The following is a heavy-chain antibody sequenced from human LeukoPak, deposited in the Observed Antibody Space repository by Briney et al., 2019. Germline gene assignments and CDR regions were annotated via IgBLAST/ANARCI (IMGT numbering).Heavy chain of an antibody. V-gene: IGHV1-46*02. CDR2: INPSGGST. J-gene: IGHJ5*02. D-gene: IGHD6-19*01. Sequence: ASVKVSCKASGYPFNSYYMHWVRQAPGQGLEWMGIINPSGGSTAYAQKFQGRVTMTRDTSTSTVYMELSTLRSEDTAVYYCARDHGNSGWYRRFDPWGQGTLVTVSS. CDR3: ARDHGNSGWYRRFDP. CDR1: GYPFNSYY.